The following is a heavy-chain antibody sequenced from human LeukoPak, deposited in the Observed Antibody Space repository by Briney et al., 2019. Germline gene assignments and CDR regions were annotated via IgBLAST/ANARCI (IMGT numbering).Heavy chain of an antibody. CDR3: ARAYYYESYFDY. D-gene: IGHD3-22*01. Sequence: ASVKVSCKASGYTFTMFGISWVRQAPGQGLEWMGWISAYNGNTNYAQKFQGRVTMTTDTSTSTAYMELRSLRSEDTAVYYCARAYYYESYFDYWGQGTLVTVSS. V-gene: IGHV1-18*01. J-gene: IGHJ4*02. CDR2: ISAYNGNT. CDR1: GYTFTMFG.